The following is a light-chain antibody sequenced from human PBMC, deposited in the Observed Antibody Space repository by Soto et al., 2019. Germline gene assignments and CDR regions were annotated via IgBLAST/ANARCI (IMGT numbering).Light chain of an antibody. CDR1: RRVNSNY. Sequence: EIVLTQSPGAPSLSQGERATLSCRASRRVNSNYFAWYQQQPGQAPGLLLYVASCRTTGIPDGFTGSGSGPDFALTIDRLEPEDFAVYDCQHYVSPWTFGQGTKVEIK. V-gene: IGKV3-20*01. J-gene: IGKJ1*01. CDR3: QHYVSPWT. CDR2: VAS.